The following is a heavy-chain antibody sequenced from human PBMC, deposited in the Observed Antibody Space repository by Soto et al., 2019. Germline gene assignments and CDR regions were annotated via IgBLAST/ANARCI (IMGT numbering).Heavy chain of an antibody. D-gene: IGHD6-13*01. CDR2: ISSSSTYI. J-gene: IGHJ4*02. CDR1: GFTFSSYT. Sequence: GGSLRLSCAASGFTFSSYTMNWVRQAPGKGLEWVSSISSSSTYIYYADSVKGRFTISRDNAKNSLYLQMNSLRAEDTAVYYCARAAIAAADIFDYWGQGTLVTVSS. CDR3: ARAAIAAADIFDY. V-gene: IGHV3-21*01.